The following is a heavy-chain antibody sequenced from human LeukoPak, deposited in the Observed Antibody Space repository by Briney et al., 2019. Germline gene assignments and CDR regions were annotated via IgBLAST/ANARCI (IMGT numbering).Heavy chain of an antibody. D-gene: IGHD3-22*01. CDR2: IIPIFGTA. Sequence: GASVKVSCKASGGTFSGYAISWVRQAPGQGLEWMGGIIPIFGTANYAQKFQGRVTITADESTSTAYMELSSLRSEDTAVYYCATRKYYYDSSGYFGYYWGQGTLVTVSS. CDR1: GGTFSGYA. J-gene: IGHJ4*02. V-gene: IGHV1-69*13. CDR3: ATRKYYYDSSGYFGYY.